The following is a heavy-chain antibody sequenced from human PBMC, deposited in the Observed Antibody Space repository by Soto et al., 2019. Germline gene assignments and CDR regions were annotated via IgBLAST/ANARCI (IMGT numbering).Heavy chain of an antibody. D-gene: IGHD2-2*01. CDR1: GFSLSTSGVT. Sequence: SGPTLVNPTPTLTLTCTVSGFSLSTSGVTVGWIRQPPGKALEWLALIYWDDDKRYSPSLKPRLTITKDTSKNQVVLTMTNVDPVDTATYYCAHRRIDASSNYHFGYWGQGALVTVSS. J-gene: IGHJ4*02. V-gene: IGHV2-5*02. CDR3: AHRRIDASSNYHFGY. CDR2: IYWDDDK.